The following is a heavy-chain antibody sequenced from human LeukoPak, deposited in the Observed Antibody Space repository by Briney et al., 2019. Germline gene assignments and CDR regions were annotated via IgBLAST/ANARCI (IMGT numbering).Heavy chain of an antibody. CDR2: INHSGST. J-gene: IGHJ4*02. CDR1: GGSFSGYY. Sequence: SETLSLTRAVYGGSFSGYYWSWIRQPPGKGLEWIGEINHSGSTNYNPSLKSRVTISVDTSKNQFSLKLSSVTAADTAVYYCARGKTPYRFDYWGQGTLVTVSS. V-gene: IGHV4-34*01. D-gene: IGHD1-26*01. CDR3: ARGKTPYRFDY.